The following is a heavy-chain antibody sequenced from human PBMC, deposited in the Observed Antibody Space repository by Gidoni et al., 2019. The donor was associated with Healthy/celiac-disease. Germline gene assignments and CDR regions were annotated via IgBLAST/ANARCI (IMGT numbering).Heavy chain of an antibody. J-gene: IGHJ2*01. CDR2: ISGSGGST. CDR3: AKDRMDYYDSSGYYYIDWYFDL. V-gene: IGHV3-23*01. Sequence: VQLLESGGGLVQPGGSLRLACAASGFTFSSYVMGWLRQAPGKGLEWVSAISGSGGSTYYADSVKGRFTISRDNSKNTLYLQMNSLRAEDTAVYYCAKDRMDYYDSSGYYYIDWYFDLWGRGTLVTVSS. D-gene: IGHD3-22*01. CDR1: GFTFSSYV.